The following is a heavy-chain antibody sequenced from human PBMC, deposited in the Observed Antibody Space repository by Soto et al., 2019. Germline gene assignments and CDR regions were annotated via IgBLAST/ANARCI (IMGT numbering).Heavy chain of an antibody. CDR2: IRSKANTYAT. Sequence: EVQLVESGGGLVQPEGSLKLSCAASGFTFSGSAMHWVRQASGKGLEWVGRIRSKANTYATAYAMSVKGRFTISRDDSRNTAYLQMNSLKTEDTAVYYCARGFYDFWSGHPKRLDYWGQGTVVTVSS. V-gene: IGHV3-73*02. D-gene: IGHD3-3*01. CDR3: ARGFYDFWSGHPKRLDY. J-gene: IGHJ4*02. CDR1: GFTFSGSA.